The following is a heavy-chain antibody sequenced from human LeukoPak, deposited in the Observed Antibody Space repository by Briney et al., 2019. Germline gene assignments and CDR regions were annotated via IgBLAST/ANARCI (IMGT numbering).Heavy chain of an antibody. CDR1: GYTFTSYY. CDR3: ARLTYYDFWSGYYPGRIYDY. J-gene: IGHJ4*02. V-gene: IGHV1-46*01. Sequence: ASVKVSCKASGYTFTSYYMHWVRQAPGQGLEWMGIINPSGGSTSYAQKFQGRVTMTRDTSTSTVYMELSSLRSDDTAVYYCARLTYYDFWSGYYPGRIYDYWGQGTLVTVSS. CDR2: INPSGGST. D-gene: IGHD3-3*01.